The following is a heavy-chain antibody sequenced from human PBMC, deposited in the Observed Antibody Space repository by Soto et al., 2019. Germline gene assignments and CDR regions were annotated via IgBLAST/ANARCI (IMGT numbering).Heavy chain of an antibody. Sequence: ASVQGSCKVSGYTITELSRHWGRQAPGKGVERMVGFDPEDGETIYAQKFQGRVTMTEDTSTDTAYMELISLRSEDTAVYYCATVTTYYYDSSGSFSYYFDYWGQGTLVTVSS. D-gene: IGHD3-22*01. CDR1: GYTITELS. CDR3: ATVTTYYYDSSGSFSYYFDY. CDR2: FDPEDGET. J-gene: IGHJ4*02. V-gene: IGHV1-24*01.